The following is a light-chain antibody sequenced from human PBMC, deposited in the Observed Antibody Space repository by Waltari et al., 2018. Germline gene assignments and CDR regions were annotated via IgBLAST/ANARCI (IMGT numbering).Light chain of an antibody. J-gene: IGKJ2*01. V-gene: IGKV4-1*01. CDR3: QQYYSTPPT. CDR1: QSVSYSSNNKNY. Sequence: DIVMTQSPDSLAVSLGERATINCKSSQSVSYSSNNKNYLAWYQQKPGQPPKLLIYWASTRESGVPDRFSGSGSGTDFTLTISSLQAEDVAVYYCQQYYSTPPTFGQGTTLEIK. CDR2: WAS.